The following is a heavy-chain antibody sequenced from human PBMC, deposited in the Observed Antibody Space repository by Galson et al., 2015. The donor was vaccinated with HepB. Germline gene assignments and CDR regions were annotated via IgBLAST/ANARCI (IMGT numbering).Heavy chain of an antibody. Sequence: SLRLSCAASGFTFRNFAMHWVRQAPGKGLEWLGYLPYDGVAQFHSDSVRGRVNLSRDNSKNTLYLEVHSLTADDTAVYYCVRDGRYQLFSHALDIWGQGTVVTVSS. J-gene: IGHJ3*02. CDR2: LPYDGVAQ. D-gene: IGHD3-16*02. V-gene: IGHV3-30*03. CDR3: VRDGRYQLFSHALDI. CDR1: GFTFRNFA.